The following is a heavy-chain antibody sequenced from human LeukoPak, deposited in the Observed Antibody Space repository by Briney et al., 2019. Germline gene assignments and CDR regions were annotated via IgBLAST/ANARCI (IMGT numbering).Heavy chain of an antibody. CDR3: ARDRSYVDY. CDR1: GFTFNSYT. J-gene: IGHJ4*02. V-gene: IGHV3-48*02. CDR2: IRSDSSAI. Sequence: GGSLRLSCAASGFTFNSYTMNWVRQAPGKGLEWISYIRSDSSAIYYADSVKGRFTISRDNAKNSLYLQMNSLRDEDTAVYYCARDRSYVDYWGQGTLVTVSS.